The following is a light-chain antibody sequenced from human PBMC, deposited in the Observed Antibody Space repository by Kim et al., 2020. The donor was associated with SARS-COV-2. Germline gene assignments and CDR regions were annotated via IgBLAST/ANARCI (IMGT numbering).Light chain of an antibody. Sequence: GQSVAISCTGTSSDVGGYNYVSWYQQHPGKAPKLMIYEVSKRPSGVPDRFSGSKSGNTASLTVFGLQAEDEADYYCSSYGGSANLVFGGGTKVTVL. CDR1: SSDVGGYNY. J-gene: IGLJ3*02. V-gene: IGLV2-8*01. CDR3: SSYGGSANLV. CDR2: EVS.